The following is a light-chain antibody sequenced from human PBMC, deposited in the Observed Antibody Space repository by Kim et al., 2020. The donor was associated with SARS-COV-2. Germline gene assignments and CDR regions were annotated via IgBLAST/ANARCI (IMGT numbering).Light chain of an antibody. CDR2: VAS. CDR3: QQLNSYPRT. V-gene: IGKV1-9*01. Sequence: DIQLTQSPSFLSASVGDRVTITCRASQGISSYLGWYQQKPGKAPQLLIYVASTLQSGVPSRFSGSGSGTEFTLTISCLQPEDFATYYCQQLNSYPRTFGQGTQVEIK. J-gene: IGKJ1*01. CDR1: QGISSY.